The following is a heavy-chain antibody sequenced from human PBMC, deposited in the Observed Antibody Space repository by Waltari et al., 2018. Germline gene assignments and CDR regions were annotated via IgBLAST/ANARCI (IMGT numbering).Heavy chain of an antibody. Sequence: EVQLVESGGGLVQPGGSLRLSCAASGFTFSSYWMSWVRQAPGKGLEWVANIKQDGSEKYYVDSVKGRFTISRDNAKNSLYLQMNSLRAEDTVVYYCARAFKTYYYDSSGYYYFDYWGQGTLVTVSS. CDR1: GFTFSSYW. V-gene: IGHV3-7*01. D-gene: IGHD3-22*01. CDR3: ARAFKTYYYDSSGYYYFDY. J-gene: IGHJ4*02. CDR2: IKQDGSEK.